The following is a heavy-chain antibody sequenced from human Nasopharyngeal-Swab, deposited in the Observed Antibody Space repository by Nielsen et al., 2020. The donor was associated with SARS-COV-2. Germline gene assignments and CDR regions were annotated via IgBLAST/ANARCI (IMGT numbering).Heavy chain of an antibody. V-gene: IGHV3-21*06. J-gene: IGHJ6*02. CDR1: GFTFGDYA. D-gene: IGHD2-15*01. CDR2: ISSSSKYI. Sequence: GGSLRLSCTTSGFTFGDYAMSWFRQAPGKGLEWVSAISSSSKYIYYSDSVRGRFTISRDNAQNSLYLEMNSLRAEDTALYYCAKVGCNGGNCYANYYCGLDVWGQGTTVAVSS. CDR3: AKVGCNGGNCYANYYCGLDV.